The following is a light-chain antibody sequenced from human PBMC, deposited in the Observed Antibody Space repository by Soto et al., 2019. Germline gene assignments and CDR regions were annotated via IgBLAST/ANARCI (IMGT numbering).Light chain of an antibody. CDR3: AAWDDSLICVYV. Sequence: QSVLTQPPSASGTPGQRVTVSCSGSSSNIGSNTVNWYQQLPGTAPKLLIYSNNQRPSGVPDRFSGSKSGTSASLAISGLQSEDEAYYYCAAWDDSLICVYVFGTGTKVTVL. CDR2: SNN. J-gene: IGLJ1*01. CDR1: SSNIGSNT. V-gene: IGLV1-44*01.